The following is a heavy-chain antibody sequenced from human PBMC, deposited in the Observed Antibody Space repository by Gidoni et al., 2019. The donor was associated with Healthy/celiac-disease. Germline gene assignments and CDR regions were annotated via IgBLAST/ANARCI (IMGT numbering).Heavy chain of an antibody. V-gene: IGHV3-30*04. CDR2: ISYDGSNK. Sequence: LEWVAVISYDGSNKYYADSVKGRFTISRDNSKNTLYLQMNSLRAEDTAVYYCARVRSGGITMVRAYYFDYWGQGTLVTVSS. J-gene: IGHJ4*02. D-gene: IGHD3-10*01. CDR3: ARVRSGGITMVRAYYFDY.